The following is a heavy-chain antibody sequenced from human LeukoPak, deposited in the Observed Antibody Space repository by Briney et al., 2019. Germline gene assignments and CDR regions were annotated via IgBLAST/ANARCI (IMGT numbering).Heavy chain of an antibody. CDR1: GFTFSSYA. V-gene: IGHV3-30-3*01. CDR2: ISYDGSNK. J-gene: IGHJ4*02. D-gene: IGHD3-16*01. Sequence: GGSLRLSCAASGFTFSSYAMHWVRQAPGKGLEWVAVISYDGSNKYYADSVKGRFTISRDNSKNTLYLQMNSLRAEDTAVYYCARDYETFDYWGQGTLVTVSS. CDR3: ARDYETFDY.